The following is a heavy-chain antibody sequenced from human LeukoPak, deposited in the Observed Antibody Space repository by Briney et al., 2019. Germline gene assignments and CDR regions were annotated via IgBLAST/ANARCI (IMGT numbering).Heavy chain of an antibody. CDR3: ASYYYYDSSGYALTNAFDI. CDR1: GGSISSGGYY. V-gene: IGHV4-31*03. J-gene: IGHJ3*02. CDR2: IYYSGST. D-gene: IGHD3-22*01. Sequence: SQTPSLTCTVSGGSISSGGYYWSWIRQHPGKGLEWIGYIYYSGSTYYNPSLESRVTISVDTSKNQFSLKLSSVTAADTAVYYCASYYYYDSSGYALTNAFDIWGQGTMVTVSS.